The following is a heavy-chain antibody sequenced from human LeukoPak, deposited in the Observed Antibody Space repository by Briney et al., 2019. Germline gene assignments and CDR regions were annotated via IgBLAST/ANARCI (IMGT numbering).Heavy chain of an antibody. CDR1: GFTFSSYS. D-gene: IGHD2-15*01. CDR3: ARDREGYCSGGSCGGYYFDY. Sequence: GSLRLSCAASGFTFSSYSMNWVRQAPGKGLEWVSSISSIDSYIYHADSVKGRFTISRDNAKNSLYLQMNSLRAEDTAVYYCARDREGYCSGGSCGGYYFDYWGQGALVTVSS. J-gene: IGHJ4*02. V-gene: IGHV3-21*01. CDR2: ISSIDSYI.